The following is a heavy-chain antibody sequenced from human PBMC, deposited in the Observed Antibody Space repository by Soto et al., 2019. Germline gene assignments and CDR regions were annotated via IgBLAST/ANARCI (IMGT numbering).Heavy chain of an antibody. V-gene: IGHV3-23*01. D-gene: IGHD1-1*01. CDR2: FSGGSGTT. Sequence: EVQLLESGGGLVQPGGSLRLSCAASGVSLSTYGVTWVRQAPGKGLEWVSGFSGGSGTTHYADSVKGRFSITRDNSKNTAHLEMKSLRVEDTAIYYCAKWNGYGDYWGQGILVTVSS. CDR3: AKWNGYGDY. CDR1: GVSLSTYG. J-gene: IGHJ4*02.